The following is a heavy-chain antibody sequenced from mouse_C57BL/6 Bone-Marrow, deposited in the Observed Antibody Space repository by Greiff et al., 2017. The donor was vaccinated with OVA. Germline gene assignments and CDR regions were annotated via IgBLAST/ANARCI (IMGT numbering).Heavy chain of an antibody. Sequence: VKVVESGPELVKPGASVKISCKASGYAFSSSWMNWVKQRPGKGLEWIGRIYPGDGDTNYNGKFKGKATLTADKSSSTAYMQLSSLTSEDSAVYFCARRDYPFYYAMNYWGQGTSVTVSS. CDR1: GYAFSSSW. D-gene: IGHD2-4*01. CDR2: IYPGDGDT. V-gene: IGHV1-82*01. CDR3: ARRDYPFYYAMNY. J-gene: IGHJ4*01.